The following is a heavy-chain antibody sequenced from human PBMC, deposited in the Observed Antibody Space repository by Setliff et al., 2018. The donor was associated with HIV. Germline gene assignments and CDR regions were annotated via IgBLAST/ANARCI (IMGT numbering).Heavy chain of an antibody. D-gene: IGHD2-2*01. Sequence: LSLTCTVSGDSMTSGSYYWTWIRQPAGKRLEWIGRVTVNGATNYNSSLKSRVTISVDTSKNQFSLKLSSVTAADTAVYYCASQSPAHDYWGQGTLVTVSS. CDR2: VTVNGAT. CDR1: GDSMTSGSYY. J-gene: IGHJ4*02. V-gene: IGHV4-61*02. CDR3: ASQSPAHDY.